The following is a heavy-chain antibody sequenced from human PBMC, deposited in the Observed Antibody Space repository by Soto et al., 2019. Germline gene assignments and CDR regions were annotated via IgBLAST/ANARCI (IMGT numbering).Heavy chain of an antibody. V-gene: IGHV3-74*01. CDR1: GFTFTDYW. Sequence: GGSLRLSCAASGFTFTDYWTHWVRQAPGKGLVWVSRINSDGSRTSYADSVTGRFTISRDNAKNTLYLQMNSLRVEDTALYYCARETYRGFYFDYWGQGTLVTVSS. CDR2: INSDGSRT. J-gene: IGHJ4*02. CDR3: ARETYRGFYFDY. D-gene: IGHD4-4*01.